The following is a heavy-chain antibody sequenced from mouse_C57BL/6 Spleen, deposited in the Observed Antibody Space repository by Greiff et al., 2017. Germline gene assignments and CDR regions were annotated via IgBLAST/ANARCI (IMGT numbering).Heavy chain of an antibody. CDR3: ARVLDYGSSSYYSMDY. CDR2: INPNNGGT. CDR1: GYTFTDYN. D-gene: IGHD1-1*01. V-gene: IGHV1-22*01. J-gene: IGHJ4*01. Sequence: EVQLQQPGPELVKPGASVKMSCKASGYTFTDYNMHWVKQSHGKSLEWIGYINPNNGGTRYNQKFKGKATLTVNKSSSTAYMGLRRLTSEVSAVYYCARVLDYGSSSYYSMDYWGQGTSVTVSS.